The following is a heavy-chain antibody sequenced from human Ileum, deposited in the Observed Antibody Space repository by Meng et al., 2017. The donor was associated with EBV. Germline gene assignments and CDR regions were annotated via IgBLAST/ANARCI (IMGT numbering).Heavy chain of an antibody. J-gene: IGHJ4*02. Sequence: QVQLQRPGPGLVKPAGTLSLTCGVSGDSIISTDTWWSWVRQPPGKGLEWIGEIFHAGNTNYNPSLKSQVTMSVDTSKNQFSLNLSSVTAADSAVYYCARGSHYTWDVWGQGTLVTVSS. CDR1: GDSIISTDTW. CDR2: IFHAGNT. D-gene: IGHD3-16*01. CDR3: ARGSHYTWDV. V-gene: IGHV4-4*02.